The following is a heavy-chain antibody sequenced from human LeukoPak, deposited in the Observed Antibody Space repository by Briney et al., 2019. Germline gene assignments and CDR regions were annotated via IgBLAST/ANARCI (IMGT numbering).Heavy chain of an antibody. CDR2: ISGSGGST. D-gene: IGHD1-14*01. CDR3: AKVAGMVDY. J-gene: IGHJ4*02. Sequence: PGGSLRLSCAASGFTFNGFAVRWVRHALGHGLEWVSAISGSGGSTYYADSVKGRFTISRDNSKNTLHLQMNSLRAEDTAVYYCAKVAGMVDYWGQGTLVTVSS. V-gene: IGHV3-23*01. CDR1: GFTFNGFA.